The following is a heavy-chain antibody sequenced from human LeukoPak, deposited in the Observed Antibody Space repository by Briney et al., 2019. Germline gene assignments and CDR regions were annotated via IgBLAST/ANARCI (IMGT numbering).Heavy chain of an antibody. CDR3: ARDGEADYDILTGYYLYY. D-gene: IGHD3-9*01. Sequence: SETLSLTCTVSGYSISSGYYWGWIRPPPGKGLEWIGSIYHSGSTYYNPSLKSRVTISVDTSKNQFSLKLSSVTAADTAVYYCARDGEADYDILTGYYLYYWGQGTLVTVSS. CDR1: GYSISSGYY. J-gene: IGHJ4*02. CDR2: IYHSGST. V-gene: IGHV4-38-2*02.